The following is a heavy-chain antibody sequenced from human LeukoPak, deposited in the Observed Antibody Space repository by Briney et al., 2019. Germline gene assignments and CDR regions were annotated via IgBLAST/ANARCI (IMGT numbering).Heavy chain of an antibody. J-gene: IGHJ4*02. CDR1: GFTFSSHS. CDR3: APFSAVTHYYFDY. D-gene: IGHD6-13*01. CDR2: ISPDSGYI. Sequence: KSGRSLRLSCAASGFTFSSHSLMSVRQAPGKGLEWVSSISPDSGYIYYADSVKGRFTISRDNAENSLFLQMNSLGAEDTAVYYCAPFSAVTHYYFDYWGQGTLVAVSS. V-gene: IGHV3-21*01.